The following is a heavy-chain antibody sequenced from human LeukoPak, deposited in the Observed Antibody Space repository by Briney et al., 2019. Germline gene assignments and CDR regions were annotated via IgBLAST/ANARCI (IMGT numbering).Heavy chain of an antibody. CDR1: GFTFSSYA. CDR2: ISGSGGST. CDR3: AKDSKFTIFGVVITNFDY. Sequence: RGSLRLSCAASGFTFSSYAMSWVRQAPGKGLEWVSAISGSGGSTYYADSVKGRFTISRDNSKNTLYLQMNSLRAEDTAVYYCAKDSKFTIFGVVITNFDYWGQGTLVTVSS. V-gene: IGHV3-23*01. D-gene: IGHD3-3*01. J-gene: IGHJ4*02.